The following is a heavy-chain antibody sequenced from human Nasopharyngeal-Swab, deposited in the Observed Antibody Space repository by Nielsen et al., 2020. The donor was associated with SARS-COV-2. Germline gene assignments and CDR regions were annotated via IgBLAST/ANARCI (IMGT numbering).Heavy chain of an antibody. CDR3: ARVDSTVTTEWYFDL. CDR2: IIPIFGTA. D-gene: IGHD4-17*01. J-gene: IGHJ2*01. V-gene: IGHV1-69*13. CDR1: GYTFTSYY. Sequence: SVKVSCKASGYTFTSYYMHWVRQAPGQGLEWMGGIIPIFGTANYAQKFQGRVTITADESTSTAYMELSSLRSEDTAVYYCARVDSTVTTEWYFDLWGRGTLVTVSS.